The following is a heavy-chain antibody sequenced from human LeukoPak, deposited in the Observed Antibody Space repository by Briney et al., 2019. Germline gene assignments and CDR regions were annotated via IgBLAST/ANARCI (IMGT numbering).Heavy chain of an antibody. V-gene: IGHV3-23*01. CDR2: ISGSGGST. CDR1: GFTFSSYA. D-gene: IGHD2-15*01. CDR3: AKVGCSGGSCYSYFDY. Sequence: GGSLRLSCAASGFTFSSYAMSWVRQAPGKGLEWVSAISGSGGSTYYADSVKGRFTISRDNSKNTLYLQMNSLRAEDTAVYYCAKVGCSGGSCYSYFDYWGQGTLVTVSS. J-gene: IGHJ4*02.